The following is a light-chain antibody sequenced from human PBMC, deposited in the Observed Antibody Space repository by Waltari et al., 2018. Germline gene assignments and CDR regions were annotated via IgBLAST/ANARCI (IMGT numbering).Light chain of an antibody. CDR2: DAS. CDR1: HSVSRY. Sequence: EIVLTQSPATLSLSPGERATLSCRASHSVSRYLAWYQQSPGQAPRLPIFDASFRATGIPDRFSGSGSETDFALTISSREPEDCAVYYCQQRSDWPRTFGGGTKVEIK. V-gene: IGKV3-11*01. J-gene: IGKJ4*01. CDR3: QQRSDWPRT.